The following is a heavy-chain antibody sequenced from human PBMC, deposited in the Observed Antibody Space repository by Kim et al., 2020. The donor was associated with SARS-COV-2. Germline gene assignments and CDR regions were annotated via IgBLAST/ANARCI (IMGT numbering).Heavy chain of an antibody. J-gene: IGHJ6*02. D-gene: IGHD1-26*01. CDR3: ARDPTSSYSGKYYYFYYGMDV. CDR1: GFTFSRYW. CDR2: IKQDGSEK. V-gene: IGHV3-7*01. Sequence: GGSLRLSCAASGFTFSRYWMSWVRQAPGKGLEWVANIKQDGSEKYYVDSVKGRFTISRDNAKNSLYLQMNSLRAEDTAVYYCARDPTSSYSGKYYYFYYGMDVWGQGTTVTVSS.